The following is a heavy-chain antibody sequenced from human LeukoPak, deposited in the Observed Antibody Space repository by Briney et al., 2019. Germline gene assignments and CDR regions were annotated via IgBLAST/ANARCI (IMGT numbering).Heavy chain of an antibody. CDR1: GFTFSNYA. CDR3: AKGEQWLVTSFDY. D-gene: IGHD6-19*01. V-gene: IGHV3-23*01. CDR2: ISGSGGST. J-gene: IGHJ4*02. Sequence: GGSLRLSCAASGFTFSNYAMSWVRQAPGKGLEWVSAISGSGGSTYYADSVKGRFTISRDNSKNTLYLQMNSLRAEDTAVYYCAKGEQWLVTSFDYWGQGTLVTVSS.